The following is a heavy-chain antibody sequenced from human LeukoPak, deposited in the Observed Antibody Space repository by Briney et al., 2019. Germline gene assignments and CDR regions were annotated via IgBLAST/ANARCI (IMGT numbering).Heavy chain of an antibody. V-gene: IGHV4-59*01. Sequence: SETLSLTCTVSGGSISSYYWSWIRQPPGKGLEWIGYIYYSGSTDYNPSLKSRVTISVDTSKNQFSLKLSSVTAADTAVYYCARSAHYYDSSGYYYPPNYYYMDVWGKGTTVTVSS. D-gene: IGHD3-22*01. CDR1: GGSISSYY. J-gene: IGHJ6*03. CDR3: ARSAHYYDSSGYYYPPNYYYMDV. CDR2: IYYSGST.